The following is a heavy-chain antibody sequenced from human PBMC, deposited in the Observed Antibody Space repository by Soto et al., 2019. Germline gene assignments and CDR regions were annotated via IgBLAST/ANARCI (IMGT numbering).Heavy chain of an antibody. CDR1: GYTFASYG. Sequence: GASVKVSCKASGYTFASYGSRWVRQAPGQGLEWMGWISAYNGNTNYAQKLQGRVTMTTDTSTSTAYMELRSLRSDDTAVYYCARDYGEPLIVNFDYWGQGTLVTVSS. V-gene: IGHV1-18*01. CDR3: ARDYGEPLIVNFDY. CDR2: ISAYNGNT. J-gene: IGHJ4*02. D-gene: IGHD1-26*01.